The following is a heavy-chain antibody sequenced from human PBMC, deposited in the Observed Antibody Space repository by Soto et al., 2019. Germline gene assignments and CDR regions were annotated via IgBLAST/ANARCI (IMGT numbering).Heavy chain of an antibody. V-gene: IGHV1-3*01. J-gene: IGHJ4*02. Sequence: GASVKVSCKDSVYTLTSYSMHWVRQAPGQRLEWMGWINAGNGNTKYSQKFQGRVTITRDTSASTAYMELSSLRSEDTAVYYCARDLGGWPDYWGQGTLVTVSS. D-gene: IGHD2-15*01. CDR3: ARDLGGWPDY. CDR2: INAGNGNT. CDR1: VYTLTSYS.